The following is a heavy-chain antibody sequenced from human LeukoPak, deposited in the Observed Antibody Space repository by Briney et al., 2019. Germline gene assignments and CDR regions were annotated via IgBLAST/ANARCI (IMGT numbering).Heavy chain of an antibody. CDR3: AKTNSAQYFDY. J-gene: IGHJ4*02. CDR2: ISSSSSYI. Sequence: PGGSLILSCAASGFTFSSYSMNWVRQAPGKGLEWVSSISSSSSYIYYADSVKGRFTISRDNAKNSLYLQMNSLRAEDTAEYYCAKTNSAQYFDYWGQGSLVTVSS. D-gene: IGHD1/OR15-1a*01. CDR1: GFTFSSYS. V-gene: IGHV3-21*04.